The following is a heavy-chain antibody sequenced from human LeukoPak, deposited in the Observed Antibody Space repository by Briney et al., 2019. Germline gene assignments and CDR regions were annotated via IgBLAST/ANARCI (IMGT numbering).Heavy chain of an antibody. J-gene: IGHJ4*02. V-gene: IGHV3-7*01. CDR2: IKQDGSEK. Sequence: GGSLRLSCAASGFTFSSYWMSWVRQAPGKGLEWVSNIKQDGSEKYYVDSVKGRFTISRDNAKNSLYLQMNSLRAEDTAVYYCAREARLGGYDIDYWGQGTLVTVSS. D-gene: IGHD5-12*01. CDR3: AREARLGGYDIDY. CDR1: GFTFSSYW.